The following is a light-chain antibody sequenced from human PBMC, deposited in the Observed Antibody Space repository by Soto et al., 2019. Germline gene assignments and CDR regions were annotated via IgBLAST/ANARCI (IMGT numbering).Light chain of an antibody. V-gene: IGLV2-14*01. CDR3: CSLTSTGPAYV. CDR2: DVS. J-gene: IGLJ1*01. CDR1: SSDIGGYNY. Sequence: QSVLTQPASVSGSPGQSITISCTGTSSDIGGYNYVSWYQQHPGKAPKLMIYDVSYRPSGVSNRFSGSKSGNTASLTISGLQAEDEADFYCCSLTSTGPAYVFGTGTKLTVL.